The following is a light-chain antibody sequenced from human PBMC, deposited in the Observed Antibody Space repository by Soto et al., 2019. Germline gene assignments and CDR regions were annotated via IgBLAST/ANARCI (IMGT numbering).Light chain of an antibody. J-gene: IGLJ3*02. CDR2: LNSDGSH. CDR3: QTWGTVPWV. V-gene: IGLV4-69*01. Sequence: QPVLTQSPYASASLGDSVKLTCTLSSGHSSYAIAWHQQQTEKGPRDLMKLNSDGSHSKGDGIPDRFSGSSSGAERYLTISSLQSEDEADYYCQTWGTVPWVFGGGTKVTVL. CDR1: SGHSSYA.